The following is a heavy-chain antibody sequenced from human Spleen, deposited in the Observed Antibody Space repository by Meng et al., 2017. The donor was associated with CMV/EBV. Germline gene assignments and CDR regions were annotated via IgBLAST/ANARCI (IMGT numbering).Heavy chain of an antibody. CDR2: IRYDGSNK. CDR3: ARGAGDIVVVPAAMGWFDP. V-gene: IGHV3-30*02. D-gene: IGHD2-2*01. CDR1: GFMFSTYG. J-gene: IGHJ5*02. Sequence: GESLKISCAASGFMFSTYGMQWVRLTPGKGLEWVAFIRYDGSNKYYADSVKGRFTISRDNSKNTLYLQMNSLRAEDTAGYYCARGAGDIVVVPAAMGWFDPWGQGTLVTVSS.